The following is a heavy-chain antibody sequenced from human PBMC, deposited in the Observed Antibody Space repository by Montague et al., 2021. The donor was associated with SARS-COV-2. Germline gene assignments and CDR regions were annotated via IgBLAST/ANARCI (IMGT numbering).Heavy chain of an antibody. Sequence: SETLSLTCTVSGGSISSYYWSWIRQPPGKGLEWIGYIYYSGSTNYNPSLKSRVTMSVDTSKNQFSLKLSSVTAADTAVYYCARVGPDGDYPTPPTFDYWGQGTLVTVSS. CDR2: IYYSGST. D-gene: IGHD4-17*01. CDR3: ARVGPDGDYPTPPTFDY. CDR1: GGSISSYY. V-gene: IGHV4-59*01. J-gene: IGHJ4*02.